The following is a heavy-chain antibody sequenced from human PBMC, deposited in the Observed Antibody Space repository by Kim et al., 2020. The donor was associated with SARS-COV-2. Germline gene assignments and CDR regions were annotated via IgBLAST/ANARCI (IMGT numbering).Heavy chain of an antibody. CDR2: ISSSSSYI. Sequence: GGSLRLSCAASGFTFSSYSMNWVRQAPGKGLEWVSSISSSSSYIYYADSVKGRFTISRDNAKNSLYLQMNSLRAEDTAVYYCARAGTTPYYYYYMDVWGKGTTVTVSS. V-gene: IGHV3-21*01. J-gene: IGHJ6*03. CDR3: ARAGTTPYYYYYMDV. D-gene: IGHD1-7*01. CDR1: GFTFSSYS.